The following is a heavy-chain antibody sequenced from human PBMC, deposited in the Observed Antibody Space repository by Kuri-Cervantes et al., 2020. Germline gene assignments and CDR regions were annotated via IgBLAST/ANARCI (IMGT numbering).Heavy chain of an antibody. V-gene: IGHV3-48*01. CDR1: GFTFSSYS. CDR3: ATPPSAPLGYCTNGVCPFDY. CDR2: ISSSSSTI. Sequence: GESLKISCAASGFTFSSYSMNWVRQAPGKGLEWVSYISSSSSTIYYADSVKGRFTISRDNSKNTLYLQMNSLRAEDTAVYYCATPPSAPLGYCTNGVCPFDYWGQGTLVTVSS. J-gene: IGHJ4*02. D-gene: IGHD2-8*01.